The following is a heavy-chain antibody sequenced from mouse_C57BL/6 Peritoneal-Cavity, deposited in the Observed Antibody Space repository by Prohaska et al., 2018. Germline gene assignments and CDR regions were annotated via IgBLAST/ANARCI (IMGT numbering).Heavy chain of an antibody. V-gene: IGHV11-2*01. CDR3: MRYGNYWYFDV. D-gene: IGHD2-1*01. J-gene: IGHJ1*03. CDR1: GFTFSGFW. Sequence: EVQLLETGGGLVQPGGSRGLSCEGSGFTFSGFWMSWVRQTPGKTLEWIGDINSDGSAMNYAPSIKDRFTIFRDNDKSTLYLQMNNVRSEDTATYFCMRYGNYWYFDVWGTGTTVTVSS. CDR2: INSDGSAM.